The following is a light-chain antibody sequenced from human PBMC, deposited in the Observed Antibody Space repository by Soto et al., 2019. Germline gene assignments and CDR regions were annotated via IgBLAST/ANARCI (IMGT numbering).Light chain of an antibody. V-gene: IGKV3-20*01. CDR3: QQYDSQPPYT. Sequence: EVVLTQSPGTLSLSPGERATLSCRASQSVSSTYLAWYQQKPGQAPRLLIYGTSSRATGVPDRFSGSGSGTAFTLTISRLEPEDFAVYYCQQYDSQPPYTFGQGTKVEIK. J-gene: IGKJ2*01. CDR1: QSVSSTY. CDR2: GTS.